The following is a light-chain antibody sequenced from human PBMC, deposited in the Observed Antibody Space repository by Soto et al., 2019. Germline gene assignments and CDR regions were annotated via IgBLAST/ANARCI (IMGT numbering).Light chain of an antibody. CDR3: QQANSFPLT. V-gene: IGKV1-12*01. CDR1: QGISSY. CDR2: AAS. Sequence: DIQMTQSPSSVSASVGDRVTITCRASQGISSYLAWYQQKPGKAPNLLIYAASSLHSGVPSRFGGSGSGTDFTLTSSSLQPEDFATYYCQQANSFPLTFGGGTKVEIK. J-gene: IGKJ4*01.